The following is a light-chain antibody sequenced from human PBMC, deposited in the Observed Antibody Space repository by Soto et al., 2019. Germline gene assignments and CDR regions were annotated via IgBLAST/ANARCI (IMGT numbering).Light chain of an antibody. V-gene: IGLV2-14*01. CDR1: SSDIGGYNY. CDR3: SSYTSRATLYV. J-gene: IGLJ1*01. CDR2: GVT. Sequence: QAVVTQPASVSGSPGQSITISCTGTSSDIGGYNYVSWYQQHPGKAPKLMIYGVTNRPSGVSNRFSGSKSGNTASLTISGLQAEDEADYYCSSYTSRATLYVFGTGTKVTVL.